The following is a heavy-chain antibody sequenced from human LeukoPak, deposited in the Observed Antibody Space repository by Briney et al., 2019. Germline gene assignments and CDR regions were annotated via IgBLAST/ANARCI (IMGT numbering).Heavy chain of an antibody. CDR2: ISSSSSYI. Sequence: GGSLRLSCAASGFTFSSYSMNWVRQAPGKGLEWVSSISSSSSYIYYADSVKGRFTISRDNAKNSLYLQMNSLRAEDTAVYYCARGWFGDREGYYYGMDVRGQGTTVTVSS. CDR1: GFTFSSYS. CDR3: ARGWFGDREGYYYGMDV. V-gene: IGHV3-21*01. J-gene: IGHJ6*02. D-gene: IGHD3-10*01.